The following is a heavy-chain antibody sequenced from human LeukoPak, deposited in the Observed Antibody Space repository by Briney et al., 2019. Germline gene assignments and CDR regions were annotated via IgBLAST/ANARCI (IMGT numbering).Heavy chain of an antibody. CDR2: IYTSGST. Sequence: SQTLSLACTVYGGSISSGSYYWSWIRQPAGKGLEWIGRIYTSGSTNYNPSLESRVTISVDTSKNQFSLKLSSVTAADTAVYYCARDPNIYSSSWYGGAFDIWGQGTMVTVSS. V-gene: IGHV4-61*02. J-gene: IGHJ3*02. D-gene: IGHD6-13*01. CDR1: GGSISSGSYY. CDR3: ARDPNIYSSSWYGGAFDI.